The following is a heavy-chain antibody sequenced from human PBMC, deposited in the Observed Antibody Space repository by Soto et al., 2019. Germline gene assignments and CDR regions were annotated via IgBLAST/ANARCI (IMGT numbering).Heavy chain of an antibody. CDR2: IIPIFGTA. CDR3: VRPYHDDSGRGAFDI. D-gene: IGHD3-22*01. CDR1: GGTFSNYA. Sequence: QVQLVQSGAEVKKPGSSVKVSCRASGGTFSNYAINWVRQAPGQGLEWMGGIIPIFGTADYAQNFQGRVTITAEEPTNAAYWELSPLRSEDTAEYICVRPYHDDSGRGAFDIWGQGTMGTVSS. V-gene: IGHV1-69*01. J-gene: IGHJ3*02.